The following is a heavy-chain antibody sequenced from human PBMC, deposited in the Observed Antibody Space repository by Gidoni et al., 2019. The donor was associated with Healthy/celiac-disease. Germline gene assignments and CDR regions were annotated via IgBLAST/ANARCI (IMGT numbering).Heavy chain of an antibody. CDR3: ARDSSSGYQAPKVYYFDY. V-gene: IGHV3-21*01. CDR1: GFTFSSYS. Sequence: EVQLVESGGGLVKPGGSLRLSCAASGFTFSSYSMNWVRQAPGKGLEWVSSISSSSSYIYYADSVKGRFTISRDNAKNSLYLQMNSLRAEDTAVYYCARDSSSGYQAPKVYYFDYWGQGTLVTVSS. J-gene: IGHJ4*02. CDR2: ISSSSSYI. D-gene: IGHD3-22*01.